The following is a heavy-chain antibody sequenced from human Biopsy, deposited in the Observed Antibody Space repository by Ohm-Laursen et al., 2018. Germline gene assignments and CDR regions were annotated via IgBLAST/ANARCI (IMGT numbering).Heavy chain of an antibody. D-gene: IGHD1-26*01. Sequence: SETLSLTCTVSGGSINGGSYYWSLLRQPPGKGLEWIGYIYYNGNTHYNPSLKVRFTMSIDKSMNPLSLRLTSVTAADTAVYYCARHAPSYSGSYWRYFDLWGRGTLVTVSS. V-gene: IGHV4-61*03. CDR3: ARHAPSYSGSYWRYFDL. J-gene: IGHJ2*01. CDR1: GGSINGGSYY. CDR2: IYYNGNT.